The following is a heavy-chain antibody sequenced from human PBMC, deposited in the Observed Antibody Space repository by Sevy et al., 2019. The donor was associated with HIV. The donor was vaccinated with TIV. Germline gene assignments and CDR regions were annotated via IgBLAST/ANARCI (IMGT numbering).Heavy chain of an antibody. CDR2: IRSKTYGGTT. J-gene: IGHJ3*01. Sequence: GGSLRLSCTASGFTFGDYAMSWFRQAPGKGLEWVGFIRSKTYGGTTEYAAYGKGRFTISRDDSKSIAYLQMNSLKTEDTAVYYCSREGSEGTVAQPDAFDFWGQGTMVTVSS. V-gene: IGHV3-49*03. CDR1: GFTFGDYA. D-gene: IGHD6-19*01. CDR3: SREGSEGTVAQPDAFDF.